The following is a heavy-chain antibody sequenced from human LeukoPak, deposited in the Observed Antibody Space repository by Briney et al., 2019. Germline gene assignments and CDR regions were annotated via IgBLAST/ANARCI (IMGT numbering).Heavy chain of an antibody. D-gene: IGHD3-9*01. CDR2: IYYSGST. Sequence: SETLSLTCTVSGGSISSSSYYWGWIRQPPGKGLEWIGSIYYSGSTYYNPSLKSRVTISVDTSKNQFSLKLSSVTAADTAVYYCAREMTTYYDILTGYYITKIFDYWGQGTLVTVSS. J-gene: IGHJ4*02. CDR3: AREMTTYYDILTGYYITKIFDY. V-gene: IGHV4-39*07. CDR1: GGSISSSSYY.